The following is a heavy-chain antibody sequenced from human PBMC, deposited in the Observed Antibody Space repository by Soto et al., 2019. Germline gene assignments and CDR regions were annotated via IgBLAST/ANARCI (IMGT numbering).Heavy chain of an antibody. CDR3: ARESGGVAGTLGP. J-gene: IGHJ5*02. D-gene: IGHD6-19*01. CDR2: INPHTGVT. CDR1: GYTFTGYY. Sequence: QVQLVQSGAEVKTPGASVKVSCETSGYTFTGYYIHWVRQAPGQGLEWMGWINPHTGVTNYAQNFQGWVTMTRDTSISTVYMEMTRLKADDTAVYYCARESGGVAGTLGPWGQGTLVTVSS. V-gene: IGHV1-2*04.